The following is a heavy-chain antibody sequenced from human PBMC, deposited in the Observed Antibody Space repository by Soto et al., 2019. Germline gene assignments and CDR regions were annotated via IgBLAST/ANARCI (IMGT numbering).Heavy chain of an antibody. CDR2: IHYSGSI. J-gene: IGHJ6*02. D-gene: IGHD2-2*01. CDR1: GGSISSYY. Sequence: SETLSLTCTVSGGSISSYYWSWIRQSPGKGLEWIGYIHYSGSIKSNPSLKSRVTISVDTSRNQVSLKLSSVTAADSAVYFCARARYQLLHPYYYGMDVWGQGTTVTV. V-gene: IGHV4-59*01. CDR3: ARARYQLLHPYYYGMDV.